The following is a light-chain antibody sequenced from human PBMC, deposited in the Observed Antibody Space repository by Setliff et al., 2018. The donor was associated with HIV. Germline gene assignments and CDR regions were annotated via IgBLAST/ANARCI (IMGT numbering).Light chain of an antibody. CDR2: EVS. CDR1: SSDVGGYNY. Sequence: QSVLTQPASVSGSPGQSITISCTGTSSDVGGYNYVSWYQQHPGKAPKLIISEVSNRPSGVSNRFSGSKSDNTASLTISGLQAEDEADYFCSSFTTTTTLVFGTGTKVTVL. CDR3: SSFTTTTTLV. J-gene: IGLJ1*01. V-gene: IGLV2-14*01.